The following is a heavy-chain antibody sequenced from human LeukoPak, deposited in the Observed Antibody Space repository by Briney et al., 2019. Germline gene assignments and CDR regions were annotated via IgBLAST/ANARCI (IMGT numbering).Heavy chain of an antibody. CDR3: ARDRADYVGAFDI. V-gene: IGHV3-48*03. Sequence: GSLSPSCAASGFTFSSYEMNWVRQAPGKGLEWVSYISSSGNTIYYADSVKGRFTNSRDNANNSLYLQMNSLRAEDTAVYYCARDRADYVGAFDIWGQGTMVTVSS. CDR2: ISSSGNTI. CDR1: GFTFSSYE. J-gene: IGHJ3*02. D-gene: IGHD4-17*01.